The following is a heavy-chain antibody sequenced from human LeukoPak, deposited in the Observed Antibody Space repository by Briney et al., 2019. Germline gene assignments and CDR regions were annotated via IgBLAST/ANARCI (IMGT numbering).Heavy chain of an antibody. CDR2: ISSSGSTI. J-gene: IGHJ4*02. CDR1: GFTFSSCD. V-gene: IGHV3-48*03. CDR3: ASGGSSGWSKHDY. D-gene: IGHD6-19*01. Sequence: GGSLRLSCAASGFTFSSCDMRWVRQAPGKGLEWVSYISSSGSTIYYADSVKGRFTISRDNAKNSLYLQMNSLRAEDTAVYYCASGGSSGWSKHDYWGQGTLVTVSS.